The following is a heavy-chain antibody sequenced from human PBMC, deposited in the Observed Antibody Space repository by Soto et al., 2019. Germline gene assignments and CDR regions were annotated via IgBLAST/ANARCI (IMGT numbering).Heavy chain of an antibody. J-gene: IGHJ6*02. CDR2: ISGSGGST. Sequence: EVQLLESGGGLVQPGGSMRLSCAASGFTFSSYAMSWVRQAPGKGLEWVSAISGSGGSTYYADSVKGRFTISRDNSKNTLYLQMNSMRAEDTAVYYCAKDPATYYYYGMDVWGQGTTVTVSS. CDR3: AKDPATYYYYGMDV. V-gene: IGHV3-23*01. CDR1: GFTFSSYA.